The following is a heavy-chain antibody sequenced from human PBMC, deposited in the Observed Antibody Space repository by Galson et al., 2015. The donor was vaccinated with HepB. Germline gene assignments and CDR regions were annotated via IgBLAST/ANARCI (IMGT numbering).Heavy chain of an antibody. CDR2: IKQDGSEK. J-gene: IGHJ4*02. V-gene: IGHV3-7*01. Sequence: SLRLSCAASGLTFSSYWMSWVRQAPGKGLEWVANIKQDGSEKYYVDSVKGRFTISRDNAKNSLYLQMNSLRAEDTAVYYCVTDRAPYWAQGPLVTVSS. CDR1: GLTFSSYW. CDR3: VTDRAPY.